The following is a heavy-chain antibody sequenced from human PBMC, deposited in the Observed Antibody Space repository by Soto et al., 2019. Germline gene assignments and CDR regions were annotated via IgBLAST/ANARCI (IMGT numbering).Heavy chain of an antibody. Sequence: HPGGSLRLSCAASGFKFGNYWMSWIRQAPGKGLEWVANINENASERYYVDPVKGRFTISRDNVENSLSLQMDSLRVDDTAVYYCARYGDFSYWGRGTQVTVSS. J-gene: IGHJ4*02. D-gene: IGHD3-10*01. CDR2: INENASER. CDR3: ARYGDFSY. V-gene: IGHV3-7*03. CDR1: GFKFGNYW.